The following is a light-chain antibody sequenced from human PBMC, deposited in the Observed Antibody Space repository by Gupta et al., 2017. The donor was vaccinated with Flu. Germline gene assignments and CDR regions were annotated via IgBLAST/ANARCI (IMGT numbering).Light chain of an antibody. CDR2: LAS. CDR1: QSVLYTSSNKNY. Sequence: NCKSSQSVLYTSSNKNYLAWYQQKPGQPPKLLIYLASTRESGVPDRFSGSGSGTDFTLTISSLQAEDVAVYYCQQYYGAPLTFGGGTKVEIK. J-gene: IGKJ4*01. V-gene: IGKV4-1*01. CDR3: QQYYGAPLT.